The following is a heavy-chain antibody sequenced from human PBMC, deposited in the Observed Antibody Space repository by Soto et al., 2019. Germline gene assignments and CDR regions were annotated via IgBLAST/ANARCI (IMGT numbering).Heavy chain of an antibody. D-gene: IGHD1-1*01. CDR2: IKNDGSST. V-gene: IGHV3-74*01. CDR3: AKFDDDYYYMDV. Sequence: EVQLVESGGGLVQPGGSLRLSCAASGFTFNRYWMHWVRQAPGKGLVWVSRIKNDGSSTSYADSVKGRFSISRDNGKNTLYLQMNSLRVDDTAAYYCAKFDDDYYYMDVWGKGTTVTVSS. CDR1: GFTFNRYW. J-gene: IGHJ6*03.